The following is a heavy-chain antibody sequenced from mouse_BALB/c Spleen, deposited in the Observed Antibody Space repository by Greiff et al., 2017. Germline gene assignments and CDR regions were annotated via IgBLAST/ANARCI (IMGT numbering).Heavy chain of an antibody. Sequence: EVKVVESGGGLVQPGGSLRLSCATSGFTFTDYYMSWVRQPPGKALEWLGFIRNKANGYTTEYSASVKGRFTISRDNSQSILYLQMNTLGAEDSAAYYCARDMSTATGYFDYWGQGTTLTVSS. V-gene: IGHV7-3*02. CDR2: IRNKANGYTT. D-gene: IGHD1-2*01. CDR1: GFTFTDYY. J-gene: IGHJ2*01. CDR3: ARDMSTATGYFDY.